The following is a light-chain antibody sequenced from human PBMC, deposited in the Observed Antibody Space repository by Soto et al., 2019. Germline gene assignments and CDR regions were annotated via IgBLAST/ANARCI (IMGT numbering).Light chain of an antibody. Sequence: SYELTQPLSVSVALGQTARITCGGNNIGSKNVHWYQQKPGQAPVLVIYRDSNRPSGIPERFSGSNSGNTAPLTISRAQAGDEADYYCQVWDSSFIGVFGGGTKLTVL. CDR2: RDS. CDR3: QVWDSSFIGV. J-gene: IGLJ2*01. CDR1: NIGSKN. V-gene: IGLV3-9*01.